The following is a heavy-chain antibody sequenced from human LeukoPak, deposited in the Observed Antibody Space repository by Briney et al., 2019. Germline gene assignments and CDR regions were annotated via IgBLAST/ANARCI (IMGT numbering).Heavy chain of an antibody. CDR3: ASQETYYYDNSGYYYSPLDY. CDR1: GFTYNNYD. Sequence: GRSLRLFCAASGFTYNNYDIHWVRQAPGKGLVWVAFISYDGSNKFYADSVKGRFTISRDNSKNTLSLQVNRLRAEDTAVYYCASQETYYYDNSGYYYSPLDYWGQGTLVTVSS. J-gene: IGHJ4*02. D-gene: IGHD3-22*01. CDR2: ISYDGSNK. V-gene: IGHV3-30-3*01.